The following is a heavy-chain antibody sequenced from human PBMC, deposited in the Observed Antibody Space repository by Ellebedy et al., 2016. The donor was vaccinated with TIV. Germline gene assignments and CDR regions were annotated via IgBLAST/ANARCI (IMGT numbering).Heavy chain of an antibody. Sequence: GESLKISXAASGFTFSDHYMSWIRQAPGKGLEWVSYISSSGSTIYYADSVKGRFTISRDNAKNSLYLQMNSLRAEDTAVYYCARDGSPPYYYGSGSYFDYWGQGTLVTVSS. D-gene: IGHD3-10*01. CDR3: ARDGSPPYYYGSGSYFDY. V-gene: IGHV3-11*04. CDR1: GFTFSDHY. J-gene: IGHJ4*02. CDR2: ISSSGSTI.